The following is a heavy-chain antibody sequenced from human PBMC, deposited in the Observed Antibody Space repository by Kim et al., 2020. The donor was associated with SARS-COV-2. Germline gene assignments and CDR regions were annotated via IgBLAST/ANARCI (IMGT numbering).Heavy chain of an antibody. CDR1: GGTFSSYA. D-gene: IGHD4-17*01. CDR3: ARDHGVDYGDYDSLLPFDY. V-gene: IGHV1-69*13. CDR2: IIPIFGTA. Sequence: SVKVSCKASGGTFSSYAISWVRQAPGQGLEWMGGIIPIFGTANYAQKFQGRVTITADESTSTAYMELSSLRSEDTAVYYCARDHGVDYGDYDSLLPFDYWGQGTLVTVSS. J-gene: IGHJ4*02.